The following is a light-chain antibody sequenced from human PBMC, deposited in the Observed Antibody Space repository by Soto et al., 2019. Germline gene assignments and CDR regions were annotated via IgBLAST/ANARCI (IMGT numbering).Light chain of an antibody. CDR3: QQYGTSPIT. Sequence: ENVLTQSPGTLSLSPGERATLSCRASQTVSSYLTWYQQRPGQAPRLLIYGASKRATGIPDRFSGSGSGTEFTITISRMEPEDFALYYCQQYGTSPITFGQGTRLEIK. J-gene: IGKJ5*01. V-gene: IGKV3-20*01. CDR1: QTVSSY. CDR2: GAS.